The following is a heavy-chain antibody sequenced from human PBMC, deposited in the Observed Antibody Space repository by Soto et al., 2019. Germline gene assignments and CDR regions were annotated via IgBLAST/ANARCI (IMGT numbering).Heavy chain of an antibody. J-gene: IGHJ4*02. CDR3: ARVGITMVRGVRD. CDR2: IHYSGST. Sequence: QVQLQESGPGLVKPSQTLSLTCTVSGGSISSGGYYWSWIRQHPGKGLEWIGYIHYSGSTYYNPSIKSRVTISVDTSKNPFSLKRSSVTAADTAVYYCARVGITMVRGVRDWGPGTLVTVSS. CDR1: GGSISSGGYY. V-gene: IGHV4-31*03. D-gene: IGHD3-10*01.